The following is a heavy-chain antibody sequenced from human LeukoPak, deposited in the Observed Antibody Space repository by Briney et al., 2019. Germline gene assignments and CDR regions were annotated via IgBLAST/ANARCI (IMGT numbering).Heavy chain of an antibody. J-gene: IGHJ5*02. V-gene: IGHV1-69*13. CDR1: GGTFSSYA. Sequence: WASVKVSCKASGGTFSSYAISWVRQAPGQGLEWMGGIIPIFGTANYAQKFQGRVTITADEPTSTAYMELSSLRSEDTAVYYCARRIGELRYFENWFDPWGQGTLVTVSS. CDR2: IIPIFGTA. CDR3: ARRIGELRYFENWFDP. D-gene: IGHD3-9*01.